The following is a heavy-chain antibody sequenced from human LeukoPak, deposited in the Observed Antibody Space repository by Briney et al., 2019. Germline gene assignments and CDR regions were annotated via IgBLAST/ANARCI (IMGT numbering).Heavy chain of an antibody. CDR3: ARRSNRGHRQSTSKNAVFGY. Sequence: SETLSLTCAVYGGSFSGYYWSWIRQPPGKGLEWIGEINYSETTNYNPSLKSRVTISVDTSKNQFSLKLSSVTAADTAVYYCARRSNRGHRQSTSKNAVFGYWGQGTLVTVSS. D-gene: IGHD3-3*01. V-gene: IGHV4-34*01. J-gene: IGHJ4*02. CDR1: GGSFSGYY. CDR2: INYSETT.